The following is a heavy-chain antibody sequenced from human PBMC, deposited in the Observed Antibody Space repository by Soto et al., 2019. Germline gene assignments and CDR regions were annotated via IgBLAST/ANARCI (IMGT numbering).Heavy chain of an antibody. D-gene: IGHD6-19*01. CDR1: GGSFDTYY. J-gene: IGHJ3*02. CDR3: ARGGSSGWQVALDI. Sequence: SETLSLTCFVSGGSFDTYYWNWIRQSPGKGLEWIGESNHRGSNNYSPSLKSRVTISLDTSKNQFSLKLTSVTAADTAVYDCARGGSSGWQVALDIWGQGTMVT. V-gene: IGHV4-34*01. CDR2: SNHRGSN.